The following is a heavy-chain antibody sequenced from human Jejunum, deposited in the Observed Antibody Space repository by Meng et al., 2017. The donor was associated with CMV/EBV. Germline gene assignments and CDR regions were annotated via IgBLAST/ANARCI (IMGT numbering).Heavy chain of an antibody. CDR2: VYHRGHT. Sequence: QVQLQVSGPGLGSPPGTLTLTCTCSGDSISSDISWSWFRQPHGKGLEWIGEVYHRGHTNYNPSPKSRVDISVDKSKNQFYLSLFSVTAADTAMYFCGRDQCRELINHWGQGTLVTVSS. J-gene: IGHJ4*02. V-gene: IGHV4-4*01. D-gene: IGHD1-7*01. CDR3: GRDQCRELINH. CDR1: GDSISSDIS.